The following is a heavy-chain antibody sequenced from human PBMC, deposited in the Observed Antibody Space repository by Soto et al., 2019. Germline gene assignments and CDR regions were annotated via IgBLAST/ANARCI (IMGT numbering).Heavy chain of an antibody. CDR2: MSYSGSA. J-gene: IGHJ4*02. CDR1: GASVSSGTYY. Sequence: SETLSLTCTVSGASVSSGTYYWSWIRQPPGKGLEWIWYMSYSGSANYNPSLKSRVTISVDSSKNQFSLKLSSVPAADTAVYFCARLLYYYDTAGYSFFDYWGQGIPVTGSS. D-gene: IGHD3-22*01. V-gene: IGHV4-61*01. CDR3: ARLLYYYDTAGYSFFDY.